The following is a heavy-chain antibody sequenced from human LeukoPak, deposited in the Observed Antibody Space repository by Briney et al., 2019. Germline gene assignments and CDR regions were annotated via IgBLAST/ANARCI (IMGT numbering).Heavy chain of an antibody. D-gene: IGHD3-22*01. CDR2: ISAYNGNT. V-gene: IGHV1-18*01. CDR3: ARDYYDSSGYYSFDY. CDR1: GYTFTSYG. Sequence: GASVKVSCKASGYTFTSYGISWVRQAPGQGLEWMGWISAYNGNTNYAQKLQGRVTMTTDTSTSTAYMELRSLRSDDTAVYYCARDYYDSSGYYSFDYWGQGTLVTVSS. J-gene: IGHJ4*02.